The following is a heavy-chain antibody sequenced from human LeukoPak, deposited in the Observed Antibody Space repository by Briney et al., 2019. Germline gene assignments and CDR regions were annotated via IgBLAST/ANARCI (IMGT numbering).Heavy chain of an antibody. V-gene: IGHV3-21*01. CDR2: ISSSSSYI. CDR1: GFTFSSYS. D-gene: IGHD6-19*01. J-gene: IGHJ4*02. CDR3: ARASSGFLFVIDY. Sequence: GGSLRLSCAASGFTFSSYSMNWVRQAPGKGLEWVSSISSSSSYIHYADSVEGRFTISRDNAKNSLYLQMNSLRAEDTAVYYCARASSGFLFVIDYWGQGTLVTVSS.